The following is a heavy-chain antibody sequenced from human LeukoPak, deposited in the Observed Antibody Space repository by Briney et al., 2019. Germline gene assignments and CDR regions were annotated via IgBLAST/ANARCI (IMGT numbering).Heavy chain of an antibody. Sequence: GGSLRLSCAASGFTFSNYWMHWVRHAPGKGLVWVSRIKSDGSSTSYADSVKGRFTISRDNAKNTLYLQMNSLRAEDTAVYYCARIGAATYALDIWGQGTMVTVSS. CDR3: ARIGAATYALDI. D-gene: IGHD1-26*01. CDR2: IKSDGSST. V-gene: IGHV3-74*01. CDR1: GFTFSNYW. J-gene: IGHJ3*02.